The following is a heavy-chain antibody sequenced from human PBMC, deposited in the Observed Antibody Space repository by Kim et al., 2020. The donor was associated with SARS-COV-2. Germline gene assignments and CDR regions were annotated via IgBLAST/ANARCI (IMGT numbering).Heavy chain of an antibody. V-gene: IGHV3-23*01. J-gene: IGHJ4*02. D-gene: IGHD2-2*03. CDR1: GFTFTGYA. Sequence: GSLRLSCTTSGFTFTGYAMSWVRQAPGKGLEWVSSIDGSDGTTYYVDSVKGRFTISRDNSKSTLYLQMSTLRADDTAVYYCMKGGWGWIWDHWGQGTLVTASS. CDR2: IDGSDGTT. CDR3: MKGGWGWIWDH.